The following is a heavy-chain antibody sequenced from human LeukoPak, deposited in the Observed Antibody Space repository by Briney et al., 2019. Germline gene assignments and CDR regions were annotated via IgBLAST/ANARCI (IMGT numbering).Heavy chain of an antibody. CDR3: ARDGGPYYYYCYMDV. Sequence: GRSLRLSCAASGFTFSSYGMHWVRQAPGKGLEWVAVIWYDGSNKYYADSVKGRFTISRDNSKNTLYLQMNSLRAEDTAVYYCARDGGPYYYYCYMDVWGKGTTVTVSS. CDR1: GFTFSSYG. V-gene: IGHV3-33*01. D-gene: IGHD3-16*01. J-gene: IGHJ6*03. CDR2: IWYDGSNK.